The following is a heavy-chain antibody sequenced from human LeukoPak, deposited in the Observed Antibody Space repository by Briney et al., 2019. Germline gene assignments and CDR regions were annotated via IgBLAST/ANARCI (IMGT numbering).Heavy chain of an antibody. CDR3: ARDRRAAADYYYYYYMDV. D-gene: IGHD6-13*01. CDR2: INHSGST. J-gene: IGHJ6*03. CDR1: GGSFSGYY. Sequence: SETLSLTCAVYGGSFSGYYWSWIRQPPGKGLEWIGEINHSGSTNYNPSLKSRVTISVDTSKNQFSLKLSSVTAADTAVYYCARDRRAAADYYYYYYMDVWGKGTTVTISS. V-gene: IGHV4-34*01.